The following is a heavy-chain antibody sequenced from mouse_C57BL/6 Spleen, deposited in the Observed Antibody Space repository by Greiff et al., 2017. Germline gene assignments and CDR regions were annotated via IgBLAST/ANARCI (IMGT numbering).Heavy chain of an antibody. V-gene: IGHV1-62-2*01. CDR3: ARHEDYYSSSYWYAMDY. CDR1: GYTFTEYT. J-gene: IGHJ4*01. CDR2: FYPGRGSI. Sequence: QVQLQQSGAELVKPGASVKLSCKASGYTFTEYTIHWVKQRSGQGLEWIGWFYPGRGSIKYNEKFKDKATLTADKSTSTVYMELSRLTSEDSAVYFCARHEDYYSSSYWYAMDYWGQGTSVTVSS. D-gene: IGHD1-1*01.